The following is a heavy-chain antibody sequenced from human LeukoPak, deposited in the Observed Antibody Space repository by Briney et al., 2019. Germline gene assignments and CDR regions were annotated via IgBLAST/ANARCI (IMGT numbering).Heavy chain of an antibody. CDR2: MCPSGRT. CDR1: SYC. J-gene: IGHJ5*02. D-gene: IGHD4-23*01. Sequence: SYCXXWVRQPPGKGLEWIGFMCPSGRTDYNPSLKSRVTISIDTSKNQLSMELRFLTAADTAVYYCATSYDGKTAPYDLWGHGTLVTVSS. V-gene: IGHV4-4*08. CDR3: ATSYDGKTAPYDL.